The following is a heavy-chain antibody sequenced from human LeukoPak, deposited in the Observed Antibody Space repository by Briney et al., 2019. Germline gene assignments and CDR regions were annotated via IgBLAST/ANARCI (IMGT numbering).Heavy chain of an antibody. Sequence: SQTLSLTCAISGDSVSINSAAWNWIRQSPSRGLEWLGRTYYRSQWYNDYAVSVKSRLTIKPDTSKSQFSLQLNSVTPEDTAVYYCARLAVGSKGSDYWGQGTLVTVSS. CDR3: ARLAVGSKGSDY. J-gene: IGHJ4*02. CDR2: TYYRSQWYN. D-gene: IGHD1-26*01. CDR1: GDSVSINSAA. V-gene: IGHV6-1*01.